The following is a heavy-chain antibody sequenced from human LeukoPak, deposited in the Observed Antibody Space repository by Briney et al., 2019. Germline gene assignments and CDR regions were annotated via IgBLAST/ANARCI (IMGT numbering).Heavy chain of an antibody. D-gene: IGHD5-12*01. CDR1: GYSFTNYW. Sequence: GESLKISCKGSGYSFTNYWITWVRQMPGKGLEWMGRIDPSDSYTNYSPSFQGHVTISSDRSISTAYLQWSSLKASDTAMYYCAIGYSGYDPNFDFWGRGTLVTDSS. CDR3: AIGYSGYDPNFDF. J-gene: IGHJ4*02. CDR2: IDPSDSYT. V-gene: IGHV5-10-1*01.